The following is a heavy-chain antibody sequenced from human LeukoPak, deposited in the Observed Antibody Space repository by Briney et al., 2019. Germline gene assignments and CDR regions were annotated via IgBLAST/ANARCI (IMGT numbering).Heavy chain of an antibody. CDR2: INPGDSDT. J-gene: IGHJ6*02. V-gene: IGHV5-51*01. D-gene: IGHD2-2*01. Sequence: GESLKISCKGSGYRFTSYWIGWVRQMPGKGLEWMGIINPGDSDTRYSPSFQGQVTISADKSISTAYLQWSCLKASDTAMYYCARHPDCTRTSCYVDYYGMDVWGQGTTVTVSS. CDR3: ARHPDCTRTSCYVDYYGMDV. CDR1: GYRFTSYW.